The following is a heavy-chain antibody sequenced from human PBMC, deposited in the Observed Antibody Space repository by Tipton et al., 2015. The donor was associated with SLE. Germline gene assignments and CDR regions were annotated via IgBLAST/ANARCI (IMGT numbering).Heavy chain of an antibody. Sequence: SLRLSCAASGFTFTDASMNWVRQAPGKGLEWVGRIETKADGGTTDYAAPVKGRLTISRDDSKSIAYLQMDSLKTEDTALYYCTRGSGRYEYWGQGTVVTVSS. CDR3: TRGSGRYEY. CDR1: GFTFTDAS. V-gene: IGHV3-15*04. CDR2: IETKADGGTT. D-gene: IGHD6-19*01. J-gene: IGHJ4*02.